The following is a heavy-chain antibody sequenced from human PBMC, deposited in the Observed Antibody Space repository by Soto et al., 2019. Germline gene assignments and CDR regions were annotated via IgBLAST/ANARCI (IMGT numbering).Heavy chain of an antibody. V-gene: IGHV3-23*01. D-gene: IGHD6-13*01. CDR1: GFAFGGFT. CDR2: ISGSAART. Sequence: VQVLESGGGLVQPGGSLRLSCSVSGFAFGGFTMTWVRQAPGKGLEWVSSISGSAARTYYADSVQGRFTISRDNSKSTLYLRMNSLRVEDTAEYYCTRGGVGTTGSCDFWGQGTLVAVSS. CDR3: TRGGVGTTGSCDF. J-gene: IGHJ4*02.